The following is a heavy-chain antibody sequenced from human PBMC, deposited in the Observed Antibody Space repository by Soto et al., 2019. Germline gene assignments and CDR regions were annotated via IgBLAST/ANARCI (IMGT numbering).Heavy chain of an antibody. D-gene: IGHD3-22*01. CDR2: SNHRGST. CDR1: GGSFSGYF. V-gene: IGHV4-34*01. J-gene: IGHJ4*02. Sequence: SETLSLTCAVNGGSFSGYFWSWIRQPPGKGLEWIGESNHRGSTNYNPSLESRVTVSVDTSKNQFSLKLSSVTAADTAVYYCARRGSSWARGHYDSSGYLDYWGPVPLGTVSS. CDR3: ARRGSSWARGHYDSSGYLDY.